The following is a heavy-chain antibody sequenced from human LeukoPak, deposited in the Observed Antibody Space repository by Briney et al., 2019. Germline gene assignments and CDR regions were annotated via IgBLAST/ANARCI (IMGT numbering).Heavy chain of an antibody. Sequence: GGSLRLSCAASGFTFTIYWMSWVRQAPGKGLEWVANIKQDGSEMYYVDSVKGRFTISRDNTKNSVYLQMNSLRAEDTAVYYCARQLGGSGSYWGQGTLVTVSS. J-gene: IGHJ4*02. CDR3: ARQLGGSGSY. D-gene: IGHD3-10*01. CDR1: GFTFTIYW. CDR2: IKQDGSEM. V-gene: IGHV3-7*01.